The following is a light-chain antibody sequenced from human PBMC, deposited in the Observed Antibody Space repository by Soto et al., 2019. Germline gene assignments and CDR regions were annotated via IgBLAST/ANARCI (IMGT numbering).Light chain of an antibody. CDR1: TGAVTSGYY. V-gene: IGLV7-43*01. Sequence: QAVVTQEPSLTVSPGGTVTLTCASSTGAVTSGYYPNWFQQKPGQAPRALIYSTGNKHSWTPARFSGSLLGGKAALTLSGVQPEDKAEYYCLLYYGGAQVFGGGTKLTVL. CDR3: LLYYGGAQV. J-gene: IGLJ2*01. CDR2: STG.